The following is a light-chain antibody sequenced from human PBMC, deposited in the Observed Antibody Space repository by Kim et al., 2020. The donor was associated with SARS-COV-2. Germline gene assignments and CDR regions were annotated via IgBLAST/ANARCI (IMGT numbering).Light chain of an antibody. CDR2: EVS. V-gene: IGLV2-8*01. Sequence: GQSVTISCTGTSSDVGGYNYVSWYQQHPGKARKLMIYEVSKRPSGVPDRFSGSKSGNTASLTVSGLQAEDEADYYCSSYAGSNNLVFGGGTQLTVL. CDR1: SSDVGGYNY. J-gene: IGLJ2*01. CDR3: SSYAGSNNLV.